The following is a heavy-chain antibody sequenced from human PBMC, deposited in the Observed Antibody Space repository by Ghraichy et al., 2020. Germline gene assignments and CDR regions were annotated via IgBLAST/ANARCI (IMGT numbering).Heavy chain of an antibody. CDR3: ASLIAASDHWYFHL. Sequence: SETPSLTCTVSGGSISNSYYYWGWIRQPPGKGLEWIGNIFYSGTTYYNPSLRGRVAVSVDTSKNQFSLKLSSVTAADTAVYYCASLIAASDHWYFHLWGRGTLVTVSS. V-gene: IGHV4-39*07. J-gene: IGHJ2*01. CDR1: GGSISNSYYY. CDR2: IFYSGTT. D-gene: IGHD6-6*01.